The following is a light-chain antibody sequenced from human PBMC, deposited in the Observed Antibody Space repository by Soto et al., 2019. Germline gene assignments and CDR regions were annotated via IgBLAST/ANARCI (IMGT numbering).Light chain of an antibody. J-gene: IGLJ2*01. CDR1: SSDVGGYNY. V-gene: IGLV2-14*01. Sequence: QSALTQPASVSGSPGQSITISCTGTSSDVGGYNYVSWYQHHPGKAPKLMIYEVSNRPSGVSNRFSGSKSGNTASLTISGLQAEDEADYYCSSYSSTTTPLFGGGTKLPS. CDR2: EVS. CDR3: SSYSSTTTPL.